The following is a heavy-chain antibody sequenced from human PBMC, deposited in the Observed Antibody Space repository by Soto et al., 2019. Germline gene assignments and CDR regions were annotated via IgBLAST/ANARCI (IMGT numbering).Heavy chain of an antibody. CDR2: IYPGDSDT. CDR1: GYSFTNYW. D-gene: IGHD1-26*01. Sequence: GESLKISCKGSGYSFTNYWIGWVRQMPGEGLDCMGIIYPGDSDTKYNPSFRGQVTISADKSITTAYLQWSSLKASDTAMYYCARLEATGVVADSWGQGTLVTVSS. CDR3: ARLEATGVVADS. V-gene: IGHV5-51*01. J-gene: IGHJ4*02.